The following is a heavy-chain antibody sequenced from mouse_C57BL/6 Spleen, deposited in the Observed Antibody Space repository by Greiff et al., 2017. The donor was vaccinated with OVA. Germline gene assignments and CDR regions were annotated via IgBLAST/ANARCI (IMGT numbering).Heavy chain of an antibody. D-gene: IGHD3-1*01. CDR1: GYAFSSSW. CDR2: IYPGDGDT. CDR3: ARSGLAPACFAY. Sequence: VQLQQSGPELVKPGASVKISCKASGYAFSSSWMNWVKQRPGKGLEWIGRIYPGDGDTNYNGKFKGKATLTADKSSSTAYMQLSSLTSEDSAVYFCARSGLAPACFAYWGQGTLVTVSA. J-gene: IGHJ3*01. V-gene: IGHV1-82*01.